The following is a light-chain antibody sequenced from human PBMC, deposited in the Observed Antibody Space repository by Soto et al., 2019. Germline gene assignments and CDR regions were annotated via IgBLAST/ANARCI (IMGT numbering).Light chain of an antibody. J-gene: IGLJ3*02. V-gene: IGLV1-44*01. CDR2: SND. CDR3: SAWDASLNGVV. CDR1: GSNIGGNT. Sequence: QSVLTQPPSASGTPGQRVTISCSGSGSNIGGNTVNWYQQVPGTAPKLLIYSNDQRPSGVPDRFSGSKSGSSASLAISGLQSEDEAAYSCSAWDASLNGVVLGGGTKLTVL.